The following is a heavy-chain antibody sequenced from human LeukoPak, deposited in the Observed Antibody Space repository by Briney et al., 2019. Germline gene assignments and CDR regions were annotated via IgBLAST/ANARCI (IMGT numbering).Heavy chain of an antibody. V-gene: IGHV3-9*01. J-gene: IGHJ4*02. Sequence: GGSLRLSCAASGFTFDDYAMHGVRQAPGKGLEWVSGISWNSGSIVYADSVKGRFTISRDNAKNSLYLQMNSLRAEDTALYYCAKATDTAMVPFDYWGQGTLVTVSS. CDR3: AKATDTAMVPFDY. D-gene: IGHD5-18*01. CDR2: ISWNSGSI. CDR1: GFTFDDYA.